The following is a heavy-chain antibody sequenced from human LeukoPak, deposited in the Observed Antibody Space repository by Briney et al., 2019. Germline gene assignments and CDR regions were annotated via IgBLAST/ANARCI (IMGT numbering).Heavy chain of an antibody. CDR2: IIPILGIA. CDR1: GGTFSSYA. J-gene: IGHJ4*02. CDR3: ARVPSSYCGGDCSGY. Sequence: SVKVSRKASGGTFSSYAISWVRQAPGQGLEWMGRIIPILGIANYAQKFQGRVTITADKSTSTAYMELSSLRSEDTAVYYCARVPSSYCGGDCSGYWGQGTLVTVSS. V-gene: IGHV1-69*04. D-gene: IGHD2-21*02.